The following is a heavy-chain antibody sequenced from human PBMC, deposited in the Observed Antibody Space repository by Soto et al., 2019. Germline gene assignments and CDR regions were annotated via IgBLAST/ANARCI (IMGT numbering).Heavy chain of an antibody. J-gene: IGHJ2*01. V-gene: IGHV1-69*01. CDR3: ARVGPPSPSVIWFFDL. Sequence: QGQLVQSGAEVKKPGSSVKVSCKASGGSFRTYAINWVRQAPGHGLEWMGGIIPMLAAPTYAQKFQGRLTITADESTTTVYMELSSLTSEDTAGYYCARVGPPSPSVIWFFDLWGRGTLVTVSS. CDR2: IIPMLAAP. D-gene: IGHD2-21*01. CDR1: GGSFRTYA.